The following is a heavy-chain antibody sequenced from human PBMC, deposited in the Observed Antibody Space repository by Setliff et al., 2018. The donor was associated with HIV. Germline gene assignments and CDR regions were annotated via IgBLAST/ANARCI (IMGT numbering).Heavy chain of an antibody. V-gene: IGHV4-39*01. Sequence: PSETLSLTCIVSGGSISSSNYYWGWIRQPPGKGLEWIGTMYYSGSTYYNPSLMSRVTIFADTSKNQLSLKLTSGTAADTAVYYCARWGGDRDADRDADYYSDRLTGMDAFDVWGQGTLVTVSS. J-gene: IGHJ3*01. CDR2: MYYSGST. D-gene: IGHD3-22*01. CDR1: GGSISSSNYY. CDR3: ARWGGDRDADRDADYYSDRLTGMDAFDV.